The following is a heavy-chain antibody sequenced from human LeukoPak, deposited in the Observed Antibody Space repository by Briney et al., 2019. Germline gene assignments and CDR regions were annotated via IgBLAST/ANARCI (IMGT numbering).Heavy chain of an antibody. Sequence: ASVKVSCKASGYTFTSYGISWVRQAPGQGLEWMGWISAYNGNTNYAQKLQGRVAMTTDTSTSTAYMELRSLRSDDTAVYYCARDVGGNSSSVRGYWGQGTLVTVSS. V-gene: IGHV1-18*01. CDR3: ARDVGGNSSSVRGY. CDR1: GYTFTSYG. D-gene: IGHD4-23*01. J-gene: IGHJ4*02. CDR2: ISAYNGNT.